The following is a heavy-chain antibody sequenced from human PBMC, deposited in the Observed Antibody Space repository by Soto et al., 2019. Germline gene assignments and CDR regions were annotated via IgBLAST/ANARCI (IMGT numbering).Heavy chain of an antibody. CDR1: GYTFTTYV. CDR2: MTPHSGKT. CDR3: ARGWDVTAAIFAS. J-gene: IGHJ5*02. V-gene: IGHV1-8*01. Sequence: GAAVKVSCKACGYTFTTYVINWVRQAPGQGLEWMGWMTPHSGKTGYAPKFQGRVTMTRDTSISTAYMELSSLRSEDTAVYFCARGWDVTAAIFASWGQGTLVTVS. D-gene: IGHD2-2*02.